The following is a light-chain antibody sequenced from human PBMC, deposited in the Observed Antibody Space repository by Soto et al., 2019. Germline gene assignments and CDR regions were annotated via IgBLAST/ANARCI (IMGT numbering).Light chain of an antibody. J-gene: IGKJ5*01. CDR3: QQSYMDPIT. CDR2: DAS. V-gene: IGKV1-39*01. CDR1: QSISTY. Sequence: DIQMTQSPSSLSASVGNRVTITCRASQSISTYLNWYQKKPGKAPNPLIYDASRLQSGVPPRFSGSGGGTDFTLSISSVQPEDFATYFCQQSYMDPITFGQGTRLEIK.